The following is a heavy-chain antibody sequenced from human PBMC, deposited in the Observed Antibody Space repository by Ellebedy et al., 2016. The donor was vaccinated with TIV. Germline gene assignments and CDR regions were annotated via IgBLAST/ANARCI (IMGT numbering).Heavy chain of an antibody. D-gene: IGHD5-24*01. V-gene: IGHV3-23*01. CDR3: VQGGYTSSLDY. CDR2: ISGSGVST. Sequence: GESLKISXVVSGFTFSDYAMAWVRQAPGKGLEWVSGISGSGVSTYYADSVKGRFTITRDNAKNSLYLQMNSLRAGDTAVYYCVQGGYTSSLDYWGQGTLVTVSS. CDR1: GFTFSDYA. J-gene: IGHJ4*02.